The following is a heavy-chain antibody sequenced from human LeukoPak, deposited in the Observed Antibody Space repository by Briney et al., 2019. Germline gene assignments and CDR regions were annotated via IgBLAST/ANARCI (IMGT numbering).Heavy chain of an antibody. CDR3: ANLPIKQWLALYYFDY. CDR1: GFTFSSYS. J-gene: IGHJ4*02. V-gene: IGHV3-21*04. Sequence: KPGGSLRLSCAASGFTFSSYSMNWVRQAPGKGLEWVSSISSSSSYIYYADSVKGRFTISRDNSKNTLYLQMNSLRAEDTAVYCCANLPIKQWLALYYFDYWGQGTLVTVSS. CDR2: ISSSSSYI. D-gene: IGHD6-19*01.